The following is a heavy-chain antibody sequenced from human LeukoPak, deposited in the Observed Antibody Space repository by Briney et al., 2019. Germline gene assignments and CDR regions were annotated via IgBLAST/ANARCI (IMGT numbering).Heavy chain of an antibody. Sequence: SGTLSLTCTVSGVSITYNNWWSWVRQSPGMGLEWIGEIHHTGANNYNPSLKNRVTISVDTSKKEFSLRLTSVTAADTAHYYCARGAWRGKSFDHWGQGILVTVSS. CDR2: IHHTGAN. D-gene: IGHD3-3*01. CDR1: GVSITYNNW. J-gene: IGHJ4*02. CDR3: ARGAWRGKSFDH. V-gene: IGHV4-4*02.